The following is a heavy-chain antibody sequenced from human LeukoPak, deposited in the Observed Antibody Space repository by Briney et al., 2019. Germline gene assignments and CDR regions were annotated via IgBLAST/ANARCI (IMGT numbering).Heavy chain of an antibody. CDR3: AADYCSSTSCHNWFDP. J-gene: IGHJ5*02. Sequence: SVKVSCKASGFTFTSSAVQWVRQARGQRLEWIGWIVVGSGNTNYAQKFQGRVTITRDMSTSTAYMELSSLRSEDTAVYYCAADYCSSTSCHNWFDPWGQGTLVTVSS. D-gene: IGHD2-2*01. CDR1: GFTFTSSA. CDR2: IVVGSGNT. V-gene: IGHV1-58*01.